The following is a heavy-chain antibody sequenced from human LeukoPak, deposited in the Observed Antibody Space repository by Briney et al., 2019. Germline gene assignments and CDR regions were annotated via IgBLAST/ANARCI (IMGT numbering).Heavy chain of an antibody. J-gene: IGHJ4*02. CDR2: ISWNSVNI. V-gene: IGHV3-9*01. D-gene: IGHD6-13*01. CDR3: AKDPDSSTWTPPDF. Sequence: GGSLRLSCAASGFTFDDYAMHWVRQAPGKGLEWVSGISWNSVNIGYADSVKGRFTISRDNAKNSLFLQMNSLRPEDTALYYCAKDPDSSTWTPPDFWGQGTLVTVSS. CDR1: GFTFDDYA.